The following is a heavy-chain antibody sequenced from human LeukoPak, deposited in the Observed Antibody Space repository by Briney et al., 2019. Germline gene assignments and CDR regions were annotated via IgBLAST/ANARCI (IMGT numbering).Heavy chain of an antibody. CDR1: DDSITIYY. J-gene: IGHJ6*03. CDR3: ARGRVSSSTWHSTYYYYFYMDV. CDR2: IDHTGTT. Sequence: SETLSLTCSVSDDSITIYYWTWIRQPPGKGLEWSGYIDHTGTTNYNPSLNSRVTISRDTSKNHFYLQLSSVTAADTAVYFCARGRVSSSTWHSTYYYYFYMDVWGKGTTVTVSS. D-gene: IGHD4-11*01. V-gene: IGHV4-59*01.